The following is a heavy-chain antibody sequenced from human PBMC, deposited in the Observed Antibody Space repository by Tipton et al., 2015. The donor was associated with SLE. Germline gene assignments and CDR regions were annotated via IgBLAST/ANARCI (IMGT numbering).Heavy chain of an antibody. V-gene: IGHV1-69*01. Sequence: QSGAEVKKPGSSVKVSCKASGGTFISYAISWVRQAPGQGLEWMGGIIPIFGTANYAQKFQGRVTITADESTSTAYMELSSLRSEDTAVYYCARVGGATQGDYFDYWGQGPLVTVSS. CDR1: GGTFISYA. J-gene: IGHJ4*02. CDR3: ARVGGATQGDYFDY. D-gene: IGHD3-16*01. CDR2: IIPIFGTA.